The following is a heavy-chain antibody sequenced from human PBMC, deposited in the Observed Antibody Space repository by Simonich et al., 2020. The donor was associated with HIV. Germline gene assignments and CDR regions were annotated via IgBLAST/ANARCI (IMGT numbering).Heavy chain of an antibody. J-gene: IGHJ4*02. CDR3: ARGFYQRLYYFDY. CDR1: GGPFSGDY. D-gene: IGHD2-2*01. Sequence: QVQLQQWGAGLLKPSETLSLTCAVYGGPFSGDYWSWIRQPPGKGRGWIGEINHRGSTNYNPSLKSRVTISVDTSKNQFSLKLSSVTAADTAVYYCARGFYQRLYYFDYWGQGTLVTVSS. V-gene: IGHV4-34*01. CDR2: INHRGST.